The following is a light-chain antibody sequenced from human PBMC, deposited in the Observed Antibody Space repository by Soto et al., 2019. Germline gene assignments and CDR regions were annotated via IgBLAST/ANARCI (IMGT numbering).Light chain of an antibody. CDR3: QQYNSYSRT. Sequence: DIHMTQSPSTLSASVGERVTITCRASQSISSRLAWYQQKPGKAPKVLIYKASGLQSGVPSRFSGSGSGTEFTLTISSLQPDDFATYYCQQYNSYSRTFGQGTKLEIK. CDR1: QSISSR. CDR2: KAS. J-gene: IGKJ2*01. V-gene: IGKV1-5*03.